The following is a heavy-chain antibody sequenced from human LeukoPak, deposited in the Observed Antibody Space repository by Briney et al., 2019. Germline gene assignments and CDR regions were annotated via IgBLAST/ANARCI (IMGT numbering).Heavy chain of an antibody. D-gene: IGHD6-19*01. Sequence: SETLSLTCAVYGRSFSGYYWSWIRQPPGPGLELIGEINHSGSTNYNPSLKGRVTISVDTSKNQFSLKLSSVTAAATAMYYCAGGGSGLYYFDYWGQGTLVTVSS. CDR1: GRSFSGYY. V-gene: IGHV4-34*01. J-gene: IGHJ4*02. CDR2: INHSGST. CDR3: AGGGSGLYYFDY.